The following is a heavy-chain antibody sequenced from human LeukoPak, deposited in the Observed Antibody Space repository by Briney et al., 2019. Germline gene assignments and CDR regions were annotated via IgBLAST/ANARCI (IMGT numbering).Heavy chain of an antibody. CDR3: ARSWVEMANILLEGAFDI. J-gene: IGHJ3*02. CDR2: IIPILGIA. CDR1: GGTFSSYA. D-gene: IGHD5-24*01. Sequence: ASVKVSCKASGGTFSSYAISWVRQAPGQGLEWMGRIIPILGIANYAQKFQGRVTITADKSTSTAYMALSSLRSEDTAVYYCARSWVEMANILLEGAFDIRGQGTMVTVSS. V-gene: IGHV1-69*04.